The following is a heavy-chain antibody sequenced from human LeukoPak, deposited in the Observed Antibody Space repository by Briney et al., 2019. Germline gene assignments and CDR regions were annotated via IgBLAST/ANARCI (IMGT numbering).Heavy chain of an antibody. J-gene: IGHJ4*02. CDR1: GFTFSSYG. CDR3: ATWMYYFDY. V-gene: IGHV3-23*01. CDR2: ISGSGGST. Sequence: PGGTLRLSCAASGFTFSSYGMSWVRQAPGKGLEWVSAISGSGGSTYYADSVKGRFTISRDNSKNTLYLQMNSLRAEDTALYYCATWMYYFDYWGQGTLVTVSP. D-gene: IGHD5-12*01.